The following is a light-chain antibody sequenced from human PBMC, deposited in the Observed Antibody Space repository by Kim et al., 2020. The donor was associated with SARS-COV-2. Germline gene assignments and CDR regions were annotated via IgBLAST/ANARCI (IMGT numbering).Light chain of an antibody. Sequence: SVSPGQTASITCSGDKLGDKYACWYQQKPGQSPVLVIYQDSKRPSGISERFSGSNSGNTATLTISGTQAMDEADYYCQAWDRSTYVFGTGTKVTVL. CDR1: KLGDKY. CDR2: QDS. CDR3: QAWDRSTYV. V-gene: IGLV3-1*01. J-gene: IGLJ1*01.